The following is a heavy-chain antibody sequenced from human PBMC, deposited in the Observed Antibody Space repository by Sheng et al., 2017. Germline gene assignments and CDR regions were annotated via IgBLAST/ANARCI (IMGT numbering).Heavy chain of an antibody. CDR1: GFSFSSYW. V-gene: IGHV3-7*01. Sequence: EVQLVESGGGLVQPGGSLRLSCAASGFSFSSYWMTWVRQAPGKGLEWVANIKDDGSEKKYVDSVTGRFTISRDNAKNSLYLQMNSLTAEDTAVYYCARGGSESDYWGQGTLVTVSS. CDR2: IKDDGSEK. CDR3: ARGGSESDY. D-gene: IGHD3-10*01. J-gene: IGHJ4*02.